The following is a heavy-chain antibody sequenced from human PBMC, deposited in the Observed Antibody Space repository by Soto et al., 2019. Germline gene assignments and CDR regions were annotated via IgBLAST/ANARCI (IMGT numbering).Heavy chain of an antibody. D-gene: IGHD3-10*01. V-gene: IGHV3-30*18. J-gene: IGHJ6*02. CDR2: ISYDGSNK. Sequence: GGSLSLSCAASGFTFSSYGMHWVRQAPGKGLEWVAVISYDGSNKYYADSVKGRFTISRDNSKNTLYLQMNSLRAEDTAVYYCAKDSTILIWFPCCMDVWGQGTRVTVSS. CDR1: GFTFSSYG. CDR3: AKDSTILIWFPCCMDV.